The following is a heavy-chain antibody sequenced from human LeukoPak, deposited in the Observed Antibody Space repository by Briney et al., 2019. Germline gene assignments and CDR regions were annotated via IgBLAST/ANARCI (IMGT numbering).Heavy chain of an antibody. D-gene: IGHD2-2*02. CDR3: ARDPVVPAAIGEDFYYYYYMDV. V-gene: IGHV1-2*02. Sequence: ASVKVSCKASGYTFTGYYMHWVRQAPGQGLEWMGWINPNSGGTNYAQKFQGRVTMTRDTSISTAYMELSRLRSDDTAVYYCARDPVVPAAIGEDFYYYYYMDVWGKGTTVTVSS. CDR1: GYTFTGYY. CDR2: INPNSGGT. J-gene: IGHJ6*03.